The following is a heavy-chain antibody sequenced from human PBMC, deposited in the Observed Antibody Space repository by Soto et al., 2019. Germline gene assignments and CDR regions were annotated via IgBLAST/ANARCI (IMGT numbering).Heavy chain of an antibody. CDR1: GGSISRYY. CDR2: IHYSGSS. J-gene: IGHJ4*02. Sequence: SETLSLTCTVSGGSISRYYWSWIRQPPGKGLEWIGYIHYSGSSIYNPSLKSRVTIAVDTSKNQFSLELSSVTAADTAVYYCARVGGSGRYNFDNWGQGTLVTVS. CDR3: ARVGGSGRYNFDN. V-gene: IGHV4-59*01. D-gene: IGHD6-19*01.